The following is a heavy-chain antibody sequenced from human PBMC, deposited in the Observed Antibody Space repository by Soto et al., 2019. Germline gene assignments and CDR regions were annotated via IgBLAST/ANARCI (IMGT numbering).Heavy chain of an antibody. CDR2: IDWDDDK. J-gene: IGHJ5*02. CDR3: ARARITMVRGVTWFDP. V-gene: IGHV2-70*11. D-gene: IGHD3-10*01. CDR1: GFSLSTSGMC. Sequence: GSGLTLVNPTQTLTLTCTFSGFSLSTSGMCVSWIRQPPGKALEWLARIDWDDDKYYSTSLKTRLTISKDTSKNQVVLTMTNMDPVDTATYYCARARITMVRGVTWFDPWGQGTLVTVSS.